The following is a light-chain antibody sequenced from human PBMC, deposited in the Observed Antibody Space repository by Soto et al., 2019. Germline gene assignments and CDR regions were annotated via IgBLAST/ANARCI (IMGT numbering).Light chain of an antibody. CDR2: EDD. CDR3: CSYTKANTWV. V-gene: IGLV2-14*01. Sequence: QSALTQPASVSASPGQSITISCTGSSSDINSYKFVSWYQVLPGKAPQLIICEDDYRPPEISSRFSASKSGNTASLTISGVQLEDDSHYFCCSYTKANTWVFGGGTKLTVL. J-gene: IGLJ3*02. CDR1: SSDINSYKF.